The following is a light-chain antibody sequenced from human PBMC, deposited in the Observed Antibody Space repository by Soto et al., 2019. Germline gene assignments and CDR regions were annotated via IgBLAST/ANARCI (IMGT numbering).Light chain of an antibody. CDR3: NSYTSSTTYV. CDR1: SSDDGGYNY. V-gene: IGLV2-14*01. CDR2: EVN. J-gene: IGLJ1*01. Sequence: QSVLTQPASVSGSPGQSITISCTGTSSDDGGYNYVSWYQQHPGRAPKLLIYEVNNRPSGVSNRFSGSKSGNTASLTISGLQAEDEADYYCNSYTSSTTYVFGTGTKVTVL.